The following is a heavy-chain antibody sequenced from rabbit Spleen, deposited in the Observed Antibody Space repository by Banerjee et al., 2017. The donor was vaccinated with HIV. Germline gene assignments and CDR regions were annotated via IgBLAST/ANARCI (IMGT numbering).Heavy chain of an antibody. D-gene: IGHD8-1*01. J-gene: IGHJ6*01. CDR3: ARDTASSFSSYGMDL. CDR1: GFSFSSGYD. Sequence: QSLEESGGDLVKPGASLTLTCTASGFSFSSGYDMCWVRQAPGKGLEWIACIYAGSTGTTYYANWAKGRFTISKTSSTTVTLQMTRLTAADTATYFCARDTASSFSSYGMDLWGQGTLVTVS. V-gene: IGHV1S40*01. CDR2: IYAGSTGTT.